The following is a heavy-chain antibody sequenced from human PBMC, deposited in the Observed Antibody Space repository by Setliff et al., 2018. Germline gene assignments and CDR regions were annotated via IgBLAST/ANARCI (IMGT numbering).Heavy chain of an antibody. Sequence: ASVKVSCKASGYTFTSYGISWVRQAPGQGLEWMGWMNPNSGNTGYAQKFQGRVTMTRNTSISTAYMELSSLRSEDTAVYYCARRVGSVGIQLPDYWGQGTLVTVS. CDR2: MNPNSGNT. CDR3: ARRVGSVGIQLPDY. D-gene: IGHD5-18*01. CDR1: GYTFTSYG. J-gene: IGHJ4*02. V-gene: IGHV1-8*02.